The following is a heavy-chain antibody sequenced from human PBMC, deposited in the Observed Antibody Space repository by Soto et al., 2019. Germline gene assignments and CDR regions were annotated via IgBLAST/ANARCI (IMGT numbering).Heavy chain of an antibody. CDR2: ISAYNGNT. CDR3: ARDSDYVWGSYRLGHDDFDI. J-gene: IGHJ3*02. D-gene: IGHD3-16*02. Sequence: ASVKVSCKASGYTFTSYGISWVRQAPGQGLEWMGWISAYNGNTNYAQKLQGRVTMTTDTSTSTAYMELRSLRSDDTAVYYCARDSDYVWGSYRLGHDDFDIWGQGTMVTVSS. V-gene: IGHV1-18*01. CDR1: GYTFTSYG.